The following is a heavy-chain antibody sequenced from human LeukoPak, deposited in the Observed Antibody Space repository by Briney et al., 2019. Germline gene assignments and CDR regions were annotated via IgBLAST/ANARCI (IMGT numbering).Heavy chain of an antibody. J-gene: IGHJ4*02. CDR1: GFTFSSYG. CDR2: IWYDGSNK. Sequence: GRSLRLSCVASGFTFSSYGMHWVRQAPGKGLEWVAVIWYDGSNKYYADSVKGRFTISRDNSKNTLYLQMNSLRAEDTAVYYCARGFSNLPDDXWXQGPLVTVSS. CDR3: ARGFSNLPDDX. D-gene: IGHD5-24*01. V-gene: IGHV3-33*01.